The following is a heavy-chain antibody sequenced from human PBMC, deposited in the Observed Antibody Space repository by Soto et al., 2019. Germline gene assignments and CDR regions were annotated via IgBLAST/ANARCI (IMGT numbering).Heavy chain of an antibody. J-gene: IGHJ1*01. CDR2: IKSKTDDGTT. Sequence: GGSLRLSCVASGFTFTNTWMSWVRQAPGKGLEWVGRIKSKTDDGTTNYAAPVKGRFTISRDDSKNTLYLEVNSLKTEDTAVYYCTTARATYGAKCSQHWGQGTLVTVSS. CDR3: TTARATYGAKCSQH. V-gene: IGHV3-15*01. CDR1: GFTFTNTW. D-gene: IGHD4-17*01.